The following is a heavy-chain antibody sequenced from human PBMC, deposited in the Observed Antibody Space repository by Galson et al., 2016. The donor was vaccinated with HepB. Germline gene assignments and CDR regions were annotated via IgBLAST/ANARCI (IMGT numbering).Heavy chain of an antibody. CDR3: TRETSLGGVDS. CDR1: GGSISNADVH. Sequence: TLSLTCSVSGGSISNADVHWSWILQHPERGLEWFGHIFYTGTSYYNPSLRRRVVFSVDTSRSQVSLIVRSVTAADTALYYCTRETSLGGVDSWGRGTLVTVSS. J-gene: IGHJ4*02. CDR2: IFYTGTS. D-gene: IGHD3-16*01. V-gene: IGHV4-31*03.